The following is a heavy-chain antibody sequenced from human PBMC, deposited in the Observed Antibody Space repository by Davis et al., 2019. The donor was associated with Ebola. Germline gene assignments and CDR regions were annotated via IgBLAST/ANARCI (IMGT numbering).Heavy chain of an antibody. CDR2: INHSGST. Sequence: PSETLSLTCAVYGGSFSGYYWSWIRQPPGKGLEWIGEINHSGSTYYNPSLKSRVTISVDTSKNQFSLKLSSVTAADTAVYYCARQAATWGQGTMVTVSS. D-gene: IGHD2-15*01. CDR1: GGSFSGYY. V-gene: IGHV4-34*01. CDR3: ARQAAT. J-gene: IGHJ3*01.